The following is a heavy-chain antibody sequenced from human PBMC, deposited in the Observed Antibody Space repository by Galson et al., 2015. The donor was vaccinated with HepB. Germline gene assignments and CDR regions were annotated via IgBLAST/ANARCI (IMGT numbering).Heavy chain of an antibody. V-gene: IGHV1-8*01. CDR2: MNPNSGNT. Sequence: SVKVSCKAFGYTFSSYDVTWVRQASGQGLEWMGWMNPNSGNTGYAPESQDRVTMTGDTSMSTAYMELSSLRSEDTAVYYCARGVRNYLYSDNWGQGTLVTVSS. J-gene: IGHJ4*02. D-gene: IGHD1-7*01. CDR3: ARGVRNYLYSDN. CDR1: GYTFSSYD.